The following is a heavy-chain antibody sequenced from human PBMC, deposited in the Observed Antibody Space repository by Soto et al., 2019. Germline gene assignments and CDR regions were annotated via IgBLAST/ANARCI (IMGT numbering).Heavy chain of an antibody. V-gene: IGHV3-23*01. CDR2: ISGSGGST. D-gene: IGHD3-16*01. J-gene: IGHJ5*01. CDR1: GVSCSSYA. CDR3: ANYHDYVWGTPHPFDS. Sequence: QPGGSVRLCCAVYGVSCSSYAMGWGRQAPGKGLEWVSAISGSGGSTYYADSVTGRFTTSRDNSKNTLYLQMNSLRAEDTAVYYCANYHDYVWGTPHPFDSWGQGT.